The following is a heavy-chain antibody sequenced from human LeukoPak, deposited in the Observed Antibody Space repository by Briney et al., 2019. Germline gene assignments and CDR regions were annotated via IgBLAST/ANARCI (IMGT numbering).Heavy chain of an antibody. CDR3: ARYISSNWANDY. V-gene: IGHV5-51*01. D-gene: IGHD7-27*01. Sequence: HGEALKISCKGTGYSLTSHWIGWVRQMPGKGVEGMGIIYPGDSDTRYSASFQSHVTISADKSISTAYLQWGSLKASDTALYYCARYISSNWANDYWGQGTLVTVSS. CDR2: IYPGDSDT. J-gene: IGHJ4*02. CDR1: GYSLTSHW.